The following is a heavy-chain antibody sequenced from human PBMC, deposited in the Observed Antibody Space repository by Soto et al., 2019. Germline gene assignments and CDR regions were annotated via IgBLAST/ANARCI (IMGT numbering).Heavy chain of an antibody. CDR1: RFTFSTYE. CDR2: ISSGGSTV. V-gene: IGHV3-48*03. J-gene: IGHJ4*02. CDR3: VRYCSTTLCNGVATRTFDY. Sequence: GGSLRLSCVVSRFTFSTYEMHWVRQAPGKGLEWVSYISSGGSTVYYADSVKGRFTISRDNTRNSLYLQMNSLRDEDTALYYCVRYCSTTLCNGVATRTFDYWGQGTLVTVSS. D-gene: IGHD2-2*01.